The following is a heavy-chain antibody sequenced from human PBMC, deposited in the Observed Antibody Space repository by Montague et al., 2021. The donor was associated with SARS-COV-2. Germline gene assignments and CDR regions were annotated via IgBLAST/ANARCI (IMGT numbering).Heavy chain of an antibody. CDR1: GGSISSRSYY. D-gene: IGHD6-6*01. V-gene: IGHV4-39*07. J-gene: IGHJ4*02. CDR3: ARDLNESSSSGGFDY. CDR2: IYYSGST. Sequence: SETLSLTCTVSGGSISSRSYYWGWIRQPPGKGLEWIGSIYYSGSTYYNPSLKSRVTISVDTSKNQFSLKLSSVTAADTAVYSCARDLNESSSSGGFDYWGQGTLVTVSS.